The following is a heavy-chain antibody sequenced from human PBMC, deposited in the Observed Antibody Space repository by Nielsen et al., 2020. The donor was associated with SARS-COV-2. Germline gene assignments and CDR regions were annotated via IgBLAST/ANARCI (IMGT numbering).Heavy chain of an antibody. D-gene: IGHD3-10*02. CDR2: TFYRSKWRT. V-gene: IGHV6-1*01. CDR3: ARDLFPGVSGTTVFDY. J-gene: IGHJ4*02. Sequence: SQTLSLTCAISGDSVSSTSVAWNWIRQSPSRGLEWLGRTFYRSKWRTEYAASVNSRITINPDTSKNQFSLQLNSVTPEDTAVYFCARDLFPGVSGTTVFDYWGQGSLVTVSS. CDR1: GDSVSSTSVA.